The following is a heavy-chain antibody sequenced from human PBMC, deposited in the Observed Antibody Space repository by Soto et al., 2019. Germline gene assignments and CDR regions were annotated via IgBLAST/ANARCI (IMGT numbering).Heavy chain of an antibody. CDR1: GGTFSSYA. V-gene: IGHV1-69*01. J-gene: IGHJ6*02. CDR3: ARSQGSSTSLEIYYYYYYGMDV. D-gene: IGHD2-2*01. CDR2: IIPISGTA. Sequence: QVQLVQSGAEVKKPGSSVKVSCKASGGTFSSYAISWVRQAPGQGLEWMGGIIPISGTANYAKKFQGRVKITAEESTSTAYMELSSLRSEDTAVYSCARSQGSSTSLEIYYYYYYGMDVWGQGTTVTVSS.